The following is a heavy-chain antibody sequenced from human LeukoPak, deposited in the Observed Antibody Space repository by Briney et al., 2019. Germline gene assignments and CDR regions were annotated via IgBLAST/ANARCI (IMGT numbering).Heavy chain of an antibody. CDR3: ATSIAAAGLHYYYYMDV. V-gene: IGHV1-69*13. D-gene: IGHD6-13*01. Sequence: SVKVSCKASGGTFSSYAISWVRQAPGQGLEWMGGIIPIFGTANYAQKFQGRVTITADESTSTAYMELSSLRSEDTAVYYCATSIAAAGLHYYYYMDVWGKGTTVTISS. CDR1: GGTFSSYA. J-gene: IGHJ6*03. CDR2: IIPIFGTA.